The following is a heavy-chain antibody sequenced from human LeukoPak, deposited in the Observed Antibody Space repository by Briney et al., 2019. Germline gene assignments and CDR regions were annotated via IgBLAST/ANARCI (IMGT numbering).Heavy chain of an antibody. Sequence: RSLRLSCAASGFTFSSYGMHWVRQAPGKGLEWVALISYDGSNKYYSDSVKGRFTISRDNSKNTLYLQMNSLRPEDTAVYYCAKGRYTGSSFFDYWGQGTLVTVSS. J-gene: IGHJ4*02. CDR3: AKGRYTGSSFFDY. V-gene: IGHV3-30*18. D-gene: IGHD3-10*01. CDR2: ISYDGSNK. CDR1: GFTFSSYG.